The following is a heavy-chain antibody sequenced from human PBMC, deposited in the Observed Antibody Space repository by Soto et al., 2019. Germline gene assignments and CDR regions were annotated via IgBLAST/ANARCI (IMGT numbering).Heavy chain of an antibody. CDR1: RGTFSSYA. V-gene: IGHV1-69*13. J-gene: IGHJ5*02. CDR2: IIPIFGTA. CDR3: ARGAYNDYSHWFDP. D-gene: IGHD4-4*01. Sequence: GASGKVCCKASRGTFSSYAISWGRQAPGQGLEWMGGIIPIFGTANYAQKFQGRVTITADESTSTAYMELSSLRSEDTAVYFCARGAYNDYSHWFDPWGQGTLVTGSS.